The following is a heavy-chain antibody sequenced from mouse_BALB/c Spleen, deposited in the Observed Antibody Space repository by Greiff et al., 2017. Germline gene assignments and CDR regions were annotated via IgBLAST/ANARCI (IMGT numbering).Heavy chain of an antibody. CDR1: GFTFSDYG. D-gene: IGHD2-10*02. CDR3: ARKYGNPYYAMDY. V-gene: IGHV5-15*02. Sequence: EVHLVESGGGLVQPGGSRKLSCAASGFTFSDYGMAWVRQAPGKGPEWVAFISNLAYSIYYADTVTGRFTISRENAKNTLCLEMSSLRSEDTAMYYCARKYGNPYYAMDYWGQGTSVTVSS. CDR2: ISNLAYSI. J-gene: IGHJ4*01.